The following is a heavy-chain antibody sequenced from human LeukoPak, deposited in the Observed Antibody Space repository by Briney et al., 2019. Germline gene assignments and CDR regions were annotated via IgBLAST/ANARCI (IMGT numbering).Heavy chain of an antibody. D-gene: IGHD6-6*01. CDR3: ARLYSSSFRGMDV. J-gene: IGHJ6*02. V-gene: IGHV5-51*01. Sequence: GESLKISCKGSGYSFTSYWIGWVRQMPGKGLEWMGIIYPGDSDTRYSPSFQGQVTISADKSISTAYLQWSSLKASDTAMYHCARLYSSSFRGMDVWGQGTTVTVSS. CDR1: GYSFTSYW. CDR2: IYPGDSDT.